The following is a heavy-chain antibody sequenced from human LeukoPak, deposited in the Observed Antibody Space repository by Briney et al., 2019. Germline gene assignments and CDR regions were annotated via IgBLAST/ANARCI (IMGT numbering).Heavy chain of an antibody. Sequence: GGSLRLSCAASGFTFSSYWMTWVRQAPGKGLEWVANIKQDGTEKNYVDSVKGRFTISRDNANKSLYLQMNSLRAEDTAVYYCARDSDIVTGSKSHFDYWGQGTLVTVSS. CDR3: ARDSDIVTGSKSHFDY. V-gene: IGHV3-7*01. CDR2: IKQDGTEK. J-gene: IGHJ4*02. D-gene: IGHD3-9*01. CDR1: GFTFSSYW.